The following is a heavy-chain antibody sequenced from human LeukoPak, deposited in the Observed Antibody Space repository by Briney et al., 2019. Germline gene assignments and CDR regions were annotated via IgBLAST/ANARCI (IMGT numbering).Heavy chain of an antibody. J-gene: IGHJ4*02. CDR2: IRYDGSNK. CDR3: AKDRGYSGSYLDY. Sequence: TGGSLRLSCAAPGFTFSSYGMHWVRQAPGKGLEWVAFIRYDGSNKYYADSVKGRFTISRDNSKNTLYLQMNSLRAEDTAVYYCAKDRGYSGSYLDYWGQGTLVTVSS. CDR1: GFTFSSYG. D-gene: IGHD1-26*01. V-gene: IGHV3-30*02.